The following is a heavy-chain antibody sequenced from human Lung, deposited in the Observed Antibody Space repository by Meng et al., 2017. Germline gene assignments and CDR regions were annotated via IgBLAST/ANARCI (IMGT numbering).Heavy chain of an antibody. CDR1: DYTFTGHG. J-gene: IGHJ4*02. D-gene: IGHD3-10*01. V-gene: IGHV1-18*01. Sequence: HVQLLQSGAEVKQPGASLKVSCKASDYTFTGHGVCWVRQDPGQGLGWLAWLGTHHGDTSFAPRFLGRVTVTADTATATAYMELRSLRSDDTAVYYCARGTPGRSYCDYWGLGTLVTVSS. CDR3: ARGTPGRSYCDY. CDR2: LGTHHGDT.